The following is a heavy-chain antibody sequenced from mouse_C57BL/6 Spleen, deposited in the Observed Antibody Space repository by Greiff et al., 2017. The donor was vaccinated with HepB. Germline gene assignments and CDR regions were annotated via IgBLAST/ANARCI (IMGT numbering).Heavy chain of an antibody. V-gene: IGHV1-72*01. CDR3: ARQLRSGVYAMDY. CDR1: GYTFTSYW. J-gene: IGHJ4*01. Sequence: QVHVKQPGAELVKPGASVKLSCKASGYTFTSYWMHWVKQRPGRGLEWIGRIDPNSGGTKYNEKFKSKATLTVDKPSSTAYMQLSSLTSEDSAVYYCARQLRSGVYAMDYWGQGTSVTVSS. CDR2: IDPNSGGT. D-gene: IGHD1-1*01.